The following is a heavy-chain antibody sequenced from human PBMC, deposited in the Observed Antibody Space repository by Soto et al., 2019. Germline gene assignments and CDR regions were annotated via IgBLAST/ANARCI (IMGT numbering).Heavy chain of an antibody. CDR2: IYYSGST. CDR3: ARGPARGLRLGELSPRFVY. V-gene: IGHV4-59*01. CDR1: GGSISSYY. Sequence: SETLSLTCTVSGGSISSYYWSWIRQPPGKGPEWIGYIYYSGSTNYNPSLKSRVTISVDTSKNQFSLRLTSVTAADTAVYYCARGPARGLRLGELSPRFVYWDLGPLVTGSS. J-gene: IGHJ4*02. D-gene: IGHD3-16*02.